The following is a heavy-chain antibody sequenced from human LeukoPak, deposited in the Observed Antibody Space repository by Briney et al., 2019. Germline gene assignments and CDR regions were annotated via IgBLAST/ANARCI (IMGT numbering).Heavy chain of an antibody. CDR3: ASRATVPPYNWFDP. V-gene: IGHV5-10-1*01. J-gene: IGHJ5*02. CDR1: GYTFISNW. CDR2: IDPSDSYT. D-gene: IGHD4-17*01. Sequence: GGSLKISCKGSGYTFISNWITWVRQLHGKGLEWMGRIDPSDSYTNYSPSFQGHVAISADKSTSTAYLQWSSLKASDTAMYYCASRATVPPYNWFDPWGQGTLVTVSS.